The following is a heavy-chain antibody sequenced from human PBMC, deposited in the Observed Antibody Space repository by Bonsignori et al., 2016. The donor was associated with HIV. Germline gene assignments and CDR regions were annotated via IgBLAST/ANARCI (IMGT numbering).Heavy chain of an antibody. Sequence: GESLKISCVGSGFTVSTNFMSWVRQAPGKGLEWVSVIYSGGVTYYADSVKGRFTISRDDSENTLYLQMNHLRVEDTAVYFCVGGYKYGGYWGQGALVTVSS. CDR2: IYSGGVT. D-gene: IGHD5-12*01. V-gene: IGHV3-53*01. CDR1: GFTVSTNF. J-gene: IGHJ4*02. CDR3: VGGYKYGGY.